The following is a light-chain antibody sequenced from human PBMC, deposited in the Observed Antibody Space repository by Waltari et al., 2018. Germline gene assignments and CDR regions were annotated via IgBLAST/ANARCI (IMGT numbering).Light chain of an antibody. CDR3: MIWPNNVWV. J-gene: IGLJ3*02. CDR2: YKSDSDK. CDR1: SDINVANYY. V-gene: IGLV5-37*01. Sequence: QPVLTQPPSSSGSPGESARLTCTLPSDINVANYYIYWYPQKPGSPPRFLLYYKSDSDKAQVSEVPSRFSGSKDASVNTGILLISGLQSEDEADYYFMIWPNNVWVFGGGTRLIVL.